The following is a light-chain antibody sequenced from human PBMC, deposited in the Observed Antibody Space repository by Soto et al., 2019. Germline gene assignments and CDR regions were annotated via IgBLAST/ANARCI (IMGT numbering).Light chain of an antibody. J-gene: IGLJ3*02. CDR1: SSDVGGYDY. CDR2: EVS. Sequence: QSVLTQPASVSGSPGQSITISCTGTSSDVGGYDYVSWYQQHPGKAPKLIIYEVSNRPSGISDRFSGSKSDNTASLTISGLQAEDEADYYCSSYTYFRPWVFGGGTKLTVL. V-gene: IGLV2-14*01. CDR3: SSYTYFRPWV.